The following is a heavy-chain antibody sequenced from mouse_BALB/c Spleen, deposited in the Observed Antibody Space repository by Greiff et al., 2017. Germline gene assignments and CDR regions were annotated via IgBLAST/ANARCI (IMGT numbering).Heavy chain of an antibody. CDR1: GFTFSSYA. J-gene: IGHJ4*01. V-gene: IGHV5-6-5*01. CDR2: ISSGGST. Sequence: EVKLEESGGGLVKPGGSLKLSCAASGFTFSSYAMSWVRQTPEKRLEWVASISSGGSTYYPDSVKGRFTISRDNARNILYLQMSSLRSEDTAMYYCARGGSPYAMDYWGQGTSVTVSS. CDR3: ARGGSPYAMDY.